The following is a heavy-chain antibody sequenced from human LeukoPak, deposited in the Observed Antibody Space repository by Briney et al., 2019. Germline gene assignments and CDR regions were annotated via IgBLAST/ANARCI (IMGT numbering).Heavy chain of an antibody. CDR2: IYYSGST. CDR3: ARDGGSDYDRDY. V-gene: IGHV4-59*12. CDR1: GGSISSYY. Sequence: PSETLSLTCTVSGGSISSYYWSWIRQPPGKGLEWIGYIYYSGSTNYNPSLKSRVTISVDTSKNQFSLKLSSVTAADTAVYYCARDGGSDYDRDYWGQGTLVTVSS. D-gene: IGHD5-12*01. J-gene: IGHJ4*02.